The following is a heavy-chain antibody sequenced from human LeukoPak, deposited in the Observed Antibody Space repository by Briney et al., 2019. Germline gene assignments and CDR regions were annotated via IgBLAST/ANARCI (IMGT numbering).Heavy chain of an antibody. CDR3: ARGRSSGWYIY. V-gene: IGHV4-39*07. D-gene: IGHD6-19*01. Sequence: SETLSLTCTVSGGSINSRIYYWGWIRQPPGKELEWIGSIYYSGSTYYNPSLKSRVTISVDTSKNQFSLKLSSVTAADTAVYYCARGRSSGWYIYWGQGTLVTVSS. CDR1: GGSINSRIYY. CDR2: IYYSGST. J-gene: IGHJ4*02.